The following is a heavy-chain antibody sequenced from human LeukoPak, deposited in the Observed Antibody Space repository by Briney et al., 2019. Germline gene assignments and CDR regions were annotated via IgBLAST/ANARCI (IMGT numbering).Heavy chain of an antibody. V-gene: IGHV3-23*01. CDR3: AKDAPISLYRAYYFDY. J-gene: IGHJ4*02. D-gene: IGHD5-12*01. Sequence: GGSLRLSCAASGLTFSSYAMSWFRQAPGKGLEWVSVISASGASRDYADSVKGRFTISRDNSKNTLYLQMNSLRAEDTAVYYCAKDAPISLYRAYYFDYWGQGTLVTVSS. CDR2: ISASGASR. CDR1: GLTFSSYA.